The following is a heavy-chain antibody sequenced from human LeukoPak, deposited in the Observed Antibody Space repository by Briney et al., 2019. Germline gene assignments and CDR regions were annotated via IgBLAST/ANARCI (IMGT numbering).Heavy chain of an antibody. CDR2: IYYSGST. Sequence: SETLSLTCTVSGGSISSSSYYWGWIRQPPGKGLEWIGSIYYSGSTYYNPSLKSRVTISVDTSKNQFSLKLSSVTAADTAVYYCARGLGVWSGYYYYYYMDVWGKGTTVTVSS. CDR1: GGSISSSSYY. J-gene: IGHJ6*03. CDR3: ARGLGVWSGYYYYYYMDV. V-gene: IGHV4-39*01. D-gene: IGHD3-3*01.